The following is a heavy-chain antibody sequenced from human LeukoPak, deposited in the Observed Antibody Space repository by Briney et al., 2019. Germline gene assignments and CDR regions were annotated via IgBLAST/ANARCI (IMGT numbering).Heavy chain of an antibody. CDR3: ARGLTSGAAMVHGGGDY. D-gene: IGHD5-18*01. V-gene: IGHV1-8*01. CDR2: MNPNSGNT. Sequence: ASVKVSCKASGYTFTSYDINWVRQATGQGLEWMGWMNPNSGNTGYAQKFQGRVTMTRNTSISTAYMELSSLRSEDTAVYYCARGLTSGAAMVHGGGDYWGQGTLVTVSS. J-gene: IGHJ4*02. CDR1: GYTFTSYD.